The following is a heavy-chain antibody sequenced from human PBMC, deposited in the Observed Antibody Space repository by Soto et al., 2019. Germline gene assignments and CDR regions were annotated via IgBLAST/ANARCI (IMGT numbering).Heavy chain of an antibody. CDR2: MNPNTGNS. CDR1: GYTFTSYD. J-gene: IGHJ4*02. CDR3: ARRAETNGWNGFGADKYYFDF. D-gene: IGHD1-1*01. Sequence: ASVKVSFKASGYTFTSYDIYWLRQATGQGLEWMGWMNPNTGNSAYAQKFQGRVTVTSDTSINTVHMELSSLRSEDTAVYYCARRAETNGWNGFGADKYYFDFWGQGTLVTVSS. V-gene: IGHV1-8*01.